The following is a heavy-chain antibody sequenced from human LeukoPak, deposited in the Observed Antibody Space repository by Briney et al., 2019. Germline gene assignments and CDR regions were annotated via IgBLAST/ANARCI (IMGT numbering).Heavy chain of an antibody. CDR2: IYTSGSN. Sequence: SETLSLTCTLSGDSLSPYYGRCIRQPAEEGLEWIGLIYTSGSNKYNPSLKSRVTMSLDTSKKQLSLRLSSVTAADTAVYYCARGGSTWYVGGFDVWGQGTLVTVSS. D-gene: IGHD6-13*01. J-gene: IGHJ5*02. CDR1: GDSLSPYY. V-gene: IGHV4-4*07. CDR3: ARGGSTWYVGGFDV.